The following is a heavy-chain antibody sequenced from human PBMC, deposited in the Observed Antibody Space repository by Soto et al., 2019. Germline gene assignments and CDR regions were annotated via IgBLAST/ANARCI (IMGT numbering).Heavy chain of an antibody. CDR3: ARADYYDSPA. V-gene: IGHV4-30-4*01. Sequence: QVQLQESGPGLVKPSQTLSLTCTVSGGSISSGDYYWSWIRQPPGKGLEWIGYIYYSGSTYYDPSPKSRFTLSVHTPKNQSSLKLSSVTAADRAVYYCARADYYDSPAWGQGTMVTVSS. CDR1: GGSISSGDYY. CDR2: IYYSGST. D-gene: IGHD3-22*01. J-gene: IGHJ5*02.